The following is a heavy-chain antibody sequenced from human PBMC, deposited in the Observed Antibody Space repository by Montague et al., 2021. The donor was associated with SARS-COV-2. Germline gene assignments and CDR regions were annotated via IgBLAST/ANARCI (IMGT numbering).Heavy chain of an antibody. J-gene: IGHJ2*01. Sequence: TLSLTCSVSSGSIRSGSYYWTWIRQPAGEGLEWIGRIYTGGTTHYNPSLKSRVTISLDTSKNQFSLNLNSVTAADTAVYFCARDAGGAAAGKGRYFDLWGRGTLVTVSS. CDR2: IYTGGTT. CDR1: SGSIRSGSYY. CDR3: ARDAGGAAAGKGRYFDL. D-gene: IGHD6-13*01. V-gene: IGHV4-61*02.